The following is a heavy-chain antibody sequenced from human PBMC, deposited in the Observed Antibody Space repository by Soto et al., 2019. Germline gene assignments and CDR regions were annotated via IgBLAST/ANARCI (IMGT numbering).Heavy chain of an antibody. Sequence: SETLSLTCTVSGYSLSTDYWSLIRQSPGKGLEWIGFIYYGGSTNYNPSLKSRVTISVDTPKNQFSLKLSSVTAADTAVYYCAKNWNWGSLVHWGQGTLVTVSS. CDR1: GYSLSTDY. D-gene: IGHD7-27*01. V-gene: IGHV4-59*08. CDR2: IYYGGST. J-gene: IGHJ4*02. CDR3: AKNWNWGSLVH.